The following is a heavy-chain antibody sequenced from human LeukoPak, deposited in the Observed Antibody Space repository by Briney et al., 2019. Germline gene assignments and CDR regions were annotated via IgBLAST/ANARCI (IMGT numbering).Heavy chain of an antibody. CDR3: AKDQSNYGFYYFDY. CDR1: GFTVSSNY. D-gene: IGHD4-11*01. CDR2: IYSGGST. J-gene: IGHJ4*02. V-gene: IGHV3-53*05. Sequence: PGGSLRLSCAASGFTVSSNYMSWVRQAPGKGLEWVSVIYSGGSTYYADSVKGRFTISRDNSKNTLYLQMNSLRAEDTAVYYCAKDQSNYGFYYFDYWGQGTLVTVSS.